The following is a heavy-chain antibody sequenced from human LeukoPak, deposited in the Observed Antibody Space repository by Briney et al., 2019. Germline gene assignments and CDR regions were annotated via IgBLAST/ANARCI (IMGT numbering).Heavy chain of an antibody. CDR3: AARRPALGDY. Sequence: PGGSLRLSCAASGFTFSSYGMSWVRQAPGKGLEWVSAISGSGGTTYYADSVKGRFTISRDNAKNSLYLQMNSLRAEDTALYYCAARRPALGDYWGQGTLVTVSS. V-gene: IGHV3-23*01. D-gene: IGHD3-10*01. CDR2: ISGSGGTT. CDR1: GFTFSSYG. J-gene: IGHJ4*02.